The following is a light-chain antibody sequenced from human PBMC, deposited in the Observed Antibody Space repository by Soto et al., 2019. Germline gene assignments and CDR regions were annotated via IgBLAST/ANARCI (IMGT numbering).Light chain of an antibody. V-gene: IGKV3-15*01. CDR2: GAS. J-gene: IGKJ2*01. Sequence: DTVMTQSPASLSASPGDRVTLSCRASESVITNLAWYQQKPGQAPRLLIYGASTRATGIPARFSGSGSGTEFTLTISSLQSEDFVVYFCQQYNNWPYSFGQGTKLGIK. CDR1: ESVITN. CDR3: QQYNNWPYS.